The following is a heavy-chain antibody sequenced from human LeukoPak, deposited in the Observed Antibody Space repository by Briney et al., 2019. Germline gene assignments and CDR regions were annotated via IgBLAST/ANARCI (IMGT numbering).Heavy chain of an antibody. CDR1: GDSISSSVSY. D-gene: IGHD6-19*01. Sequence: PSETLSLTCTVSGDSISSSVSYWGWIRQPPGKGLEWIGSMSYSGRTYSNPSFKSPVTVSVDTSTIQFSLRLSSVTAADTAVYYCARRLSADGSGWPFDYWGQGTLVTVSS. CDR2: MSYSGRT. V-gene: IGHV4-39*01. J-gene: IGHJ4*02. CDR3: ARRLSADGSGWPFDY.